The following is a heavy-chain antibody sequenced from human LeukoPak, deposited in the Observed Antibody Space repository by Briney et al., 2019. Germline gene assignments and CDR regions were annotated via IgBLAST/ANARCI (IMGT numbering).Heavy chain of an antibody. J-gene: IGHJ2*01. Sequence: ASVKVSCKASGYTFAGYYMHWVRQAPGQGLEWMGWINPNSGGTNYAQKLQGRVTMTTDTSTSTAYMELRSLRSDDTAVYYCARAVNIVVVPAATIRMYFDLWGRGTLVTVSS. CDR2: INPNSGGT. D-gene: IGHD2-2*01. CDR1: GYTFAGYY. V-gene: IGHV1-2*02. CDR3: ARAVNIVVVPAATIRMYFDL.